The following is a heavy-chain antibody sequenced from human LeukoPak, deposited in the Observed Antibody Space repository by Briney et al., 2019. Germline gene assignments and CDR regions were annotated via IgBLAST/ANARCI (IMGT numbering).Heavy chain of an antibody. CDR1: GDSIASYY. D-gene: IGHD2-15*01. CDR3: ARRINYFDY. Sequence: SETLSLTCTVSGDSIASYYWSWIRRPPGKGLEWIGYIYYSGITNYNPSLKSRVTTSVDTSKNQFSLKLSSVTAADAAVYFCARRINYFDYWGQGILVTVSS. CDR2: IYYSGIT. J-gene: IGHJ4*02. V-gene: IGHV4-59*08.